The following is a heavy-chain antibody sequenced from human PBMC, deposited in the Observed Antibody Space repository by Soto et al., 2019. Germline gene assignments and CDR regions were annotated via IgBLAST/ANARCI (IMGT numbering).Heavy chain of an antibody. D-gene: IGHD2-21*01. CDR2: ISGYNGDT. CDR1: GYTFTSYG. CDR3: AAAPSTGSGSFVVGV. Sequence: ASVKVSCKASGYTFTSYGISWVRQAPGQGLEWMGWISGYNGDTNYAQNLQGRVTMTTDTSTSTVYMDLKNLRSDDTAVYYCAAAPSTGSGSFVVGVWGQGTMVTVSS. J-gene: IGHJ3*01. V-gene: IGHV1-18*01.